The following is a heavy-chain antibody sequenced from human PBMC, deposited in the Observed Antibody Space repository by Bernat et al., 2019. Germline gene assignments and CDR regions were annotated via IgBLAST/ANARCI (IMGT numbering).Heavy chain of an antibody. Sequence: EVQLVESGGGVVRPGGSLRLSCAASGFTFDDYGMSWVRQAPGKGVEWGSSINWNGGSTGYADSVKGRFTISRDNAKNSLYLQMNSLRAEDTALYYCARAPYYYGSGSFAWFDPWGQGTLVTVSS. CDR3: ARAPYYYGSGSFAWFDP. CDR2: INWNGGST. CDR1: GFTFDDYG. J-gene: IGHJ5*02. D-gene: IGHD3-10*01. V-gene: IGHV3-20*04.